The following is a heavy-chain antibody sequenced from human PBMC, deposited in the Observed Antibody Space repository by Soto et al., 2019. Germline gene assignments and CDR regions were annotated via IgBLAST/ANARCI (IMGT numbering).Heavy chain of an antibody. V-gene: IGHV4-4*02. D-gene: IGHD3-9*01. Sequence: SSETLSLTCAVSGGSISSSNWWSWVRQPPGKGLEWIGEIYHSGSTNYNPSLKSRVTISVDKSKNQFSLKLSSVTAADTAVYYCARAGWLLYTLDYWGQGTMVTVFS. J-gene: IGHJ4*02. CDR1: GGSISSSNW. CDR2: IYHSGST. CDR3: ARAGWLLYTLDY.